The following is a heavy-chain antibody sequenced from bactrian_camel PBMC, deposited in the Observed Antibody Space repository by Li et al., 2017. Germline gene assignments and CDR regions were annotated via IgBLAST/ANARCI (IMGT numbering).Heavy chain of an antibody. V-gene: IGHV3S55*01. CDR1: GFTFSTYC. CDR2: IYTGGTT. Sequence: HVQLVESGGGSVQAGGSLRLSCTASGFTFSTYCMGWFRQAPGKEREQVARIYTGGTTYYADSVQGRFTISRDNAKNTLYLQMNRLKPEDTARYYCAADAADSGGTCRYRGYNYWGQGTQVTVS. CDR3: AADAADSGGTCRYRGYNY. J-gene: IGHJ4*01. D-gene: IGHD7*01.